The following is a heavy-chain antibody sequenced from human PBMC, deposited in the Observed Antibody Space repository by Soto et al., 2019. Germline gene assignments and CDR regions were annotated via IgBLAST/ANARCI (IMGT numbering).Heavy chain of an antibody. D-gene: IGHD6-6*01. J-gene: IGHJ6*02. V-gene: IGHV4-30-4*01. CDR3: AGNMAARNYYGLDV. CDR1: GGSISSGDYY. Sequence: QVQLQESGPGLVKPSQTLSLTCTVSGGSISSGDYYWSWIRQPPGKGLEWIGYISYSGRAYYNPSLKSRVIISVDTSKDQFYLKLSSVTGADTAVYYCAGNMAARNYYGLDVWGQGTKVTVSS. CDR2: ISYSGRA.